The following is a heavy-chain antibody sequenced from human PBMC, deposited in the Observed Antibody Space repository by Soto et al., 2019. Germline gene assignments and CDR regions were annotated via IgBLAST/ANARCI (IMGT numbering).Heavy chain of an antibody. CDR1: GYTFTAYF. J-gene: IGHJ4*02. CDR2: IHPRGGST. D-gene: IGHD6-6*01. V-gene: IGHV1-46*01. CDR3: ARAPYSSSSFLFDY. Sequence: GASVKVSCKASGYTFTAYFMHWVRQAPGQGLEWMGIIHPRGGSTNYAQRFQGRVAMTWDTSTSTVYMELSSLRSDDTAVYYCARAPYSSSSFLFDYWGPGTPVTVSS.